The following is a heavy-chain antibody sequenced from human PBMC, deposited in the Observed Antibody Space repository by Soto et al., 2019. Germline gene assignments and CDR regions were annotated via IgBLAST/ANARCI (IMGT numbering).Heavy chain of an antibody. V-gene: IGHV1-18*01. J-gene: IGHJ6*02. CDR1: GYPFSSCG. Sequence: QVQLVQSGAEVKKPGASVKVSCKASGYPFSSCGISWVRQAPGQGLEWMEWISTYNGNTYYEQNLQGRVTMTTDTSTSTAYMVLRSLRSDDTAVYYCARDTRGHSGYDYYYYGMDVWGQGTTVTVSS. CDR2: ISTYNGNT. D-gene: IGHD5-12*01. CDR3: ARDTRGHSGYDYYYYGMDV.